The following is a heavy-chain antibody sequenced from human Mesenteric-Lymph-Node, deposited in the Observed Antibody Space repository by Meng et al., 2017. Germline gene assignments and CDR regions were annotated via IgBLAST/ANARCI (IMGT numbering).Heavy chain of an antibody. Sequence: GESLKISCAASGFAFSTYWMSWVRQAPGKGLEWVSTITGSGATIRYAASVEGRFTISRDNSQETVYLEMNGLRDEDTAVYYCARAEYASGFDNWGRGTRVTVSS. D-gene: IGHD2-2*01. V-gene: IGHV3-23*01. CDR2: ITGSGATI. J-gene: IGHJ4*02. CDR3: ARAEYASGFDN. CDR1: GFAFSTYW.